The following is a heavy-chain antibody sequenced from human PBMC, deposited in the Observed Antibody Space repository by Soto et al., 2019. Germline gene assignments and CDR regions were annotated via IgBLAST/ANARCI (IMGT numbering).Heavy chain of an antibody. Sequence: QVQLQESGPGLVKPSQTLSLTCTVSGGSISSHTYYWSWIRQHPGKGLEWIGYIHYTGTPYYSPSLRSRVTISVDTSNNQFSLKLNSVTAADTAVYYCARAAVAYCGGDCYSPFDSWGQGTLVTVSS. CDR1: GGSISSHTYY. CDR2: IHYTGTP. CDR3: ARAAVAYCGGDCYSPFDS. J-gene: IGHJ4*02. D-gene: IGHD2-21*02. V-gene: IGHV4-31*03.